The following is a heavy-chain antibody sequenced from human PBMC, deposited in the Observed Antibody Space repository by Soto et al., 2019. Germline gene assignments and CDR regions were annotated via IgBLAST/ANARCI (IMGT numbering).Heavy chain of an antibody. Sequence: SETLSLTCPVSGGSISSSSYYWGWIRQPPGKGLEWIGSIYYSGSTYYNPSLKSRVTISVDTSKNQLSLKLSSVTAADTAVYYCARFMVTMVRGVILNAFDIWGQGTMVTVSS. CDR3: ARFMVTMVRGVILNAFDI. V-gene: IGHV4-39*01. CDR2: IYYSGST. D-gene: IGHD3-10*01. J-gene: IGHJ3*02. CDR1: GGSISSSSYY.